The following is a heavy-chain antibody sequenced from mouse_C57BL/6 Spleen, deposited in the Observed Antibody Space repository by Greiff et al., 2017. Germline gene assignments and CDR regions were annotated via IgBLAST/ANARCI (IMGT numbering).Heavy chain of an antibody. D-gene: IGHD1-1*01. CDR2: ISYDGSN. CDR1: GYSITSGYY. J-gene: IGHJ2*01. V-gene: IGHV3-6*01. CDR3: ARYYYGSSLYYFDY. Sequence: EVQLQESGPGLVKPSQSLSLTCSVTGYSITSGYYWNWIRQFPGNKLEWMGYISYDGSNNYNPSLKNRISITRDTSKNQFLLKLNSVTTEDTATYYCARYYYGSSLYYFDYWGQGTTLTVSS.